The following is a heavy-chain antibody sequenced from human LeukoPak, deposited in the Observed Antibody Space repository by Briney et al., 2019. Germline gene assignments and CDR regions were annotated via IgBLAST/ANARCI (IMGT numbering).Heavy chain of an antibody. Sequence: PGGSLRLSCTASGFTFSSYAMNWVRQAPGKGLEWVSGIGAGGTFTYYADSVKGRFTISRDTSKNTLYLQMSSLRAEDTAIYYCAKDRPLNWGYYFDYWGQGTLVTVSS. CDR1: GFTFSSYA. CDR3: AKDRPLNWGYYFDY. J-gene: IGHJ4*02. D-gene: IGHD7-27*01. CDR2: IGAGGTFT. V-gene: IGHV3-23*01.